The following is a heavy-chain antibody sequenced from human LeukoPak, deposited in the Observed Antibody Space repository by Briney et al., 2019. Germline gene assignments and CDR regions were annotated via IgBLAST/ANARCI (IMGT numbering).Heavy chain of an antibody. D-gene: IGHD4-17*01. V-gene: IGHV3-23*01. CDR2: LSSSGGST. CDR1: GVFFSNYD. J-gene: IGHJ4*02. CDR3: ARGVTVTTDF. Sequence: GGSLRLSCVASGVFFSNYDMNWVRQAPGPGLEWVSGLSSSGGSTFYADSVKGRFTISRDNSKNTVCLQMNSLRGEDTAIYYCARGVTVTTDFWGQGTLVTVSS.